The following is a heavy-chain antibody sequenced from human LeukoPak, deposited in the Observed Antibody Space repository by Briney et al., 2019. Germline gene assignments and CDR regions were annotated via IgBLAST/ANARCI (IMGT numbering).Heavy chain of an antibody. D-gene: IGHD3-9*01. CDR2: ISCSGGST. CDR3: AAIKLRYFDWLLDGYFDY. V-gene: IGHV3-23*01. Sequence: GGSLRLSCAASGFTVSSNYMSWVRQAPGKGLEWVSAISCSGGSTYYADSVKGRFTISRDNSKNTLYLQMNSLRAEDTAVYYCAAIKLRYFDWLLDGYFDYWGQGTLVTVSS. CDR1: GFTVSSNY. J-gene: IGHJ4*02.